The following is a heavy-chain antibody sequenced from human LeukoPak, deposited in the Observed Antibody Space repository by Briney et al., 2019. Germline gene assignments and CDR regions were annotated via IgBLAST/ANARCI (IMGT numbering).Heavy chain of an antibody. D-gene: IGHD4-17*01. Sequence: SVKVSCKASGDTFSSFAVSWVRQAPGQGLEWMGRIIPLFGAADYAQRYQGRVTISADNSLNTAYLELSSLTSEDTAVYYCASPYDYGDHYLDALHIWGQGTIVTVSS. V-gene: IGHV1-69*06. CDR2: IIPLFGAA. CDR3: ASPYDYGDHYLDALHI. J-gene: IGHJ3*02. CDR1: GDTFSSFA.